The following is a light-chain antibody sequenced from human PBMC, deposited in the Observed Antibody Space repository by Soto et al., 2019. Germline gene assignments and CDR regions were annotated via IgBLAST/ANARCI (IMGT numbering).Light chain of an antibody. CDR3: QQYGRSPPIT. CDR2: GAS. V-gene: IGKV3-20*01. Sequence: VLTQSPGTLSLSPGERATLSCRASQGFGSSYLAWYQQKPGQPPRLLIYGASSRATGIPDRFSGSGSGTDFTLTISRLEPEDFAVYYCQQYGRSPPITFGQGTRLEIK. CDR1: QGFGSSY. J-gene: IGKJ5*01.